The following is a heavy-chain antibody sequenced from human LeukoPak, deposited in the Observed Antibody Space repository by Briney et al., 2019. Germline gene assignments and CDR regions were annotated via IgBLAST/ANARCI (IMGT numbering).Heavy chain of an antibody. V-gene: IGHV4-4*07. CDR1: GGSISSYY. D-gene: IGHD3-10*01. CDR2: IYTSGST. Sequence: SETLSLTCTVSGGSISSYYWSWIRQPAGKGLEWIGRIYTSGSTNYNPSLKSRVAMSVDTSKNQFSLKLSSVTAADTAVYYCARDPLYGSGSTFDHWGQGTLVTVSS. J-gene: IGHJ4*02. CDR3: ARDPLYGSGSTFDH.